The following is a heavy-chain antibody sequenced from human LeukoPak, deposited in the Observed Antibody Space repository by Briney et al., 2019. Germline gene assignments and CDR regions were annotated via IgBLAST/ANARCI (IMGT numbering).Heavy chain of an antibody. J-gene: IGHJ6*04. V-gene: IGHV4-34*01. CDR1: GGSFSGYY. Sequence: PSETLSLTCAVYGGSFSGYYWSWIRQPPGKGLEWIGEINHSGSTNYNPSLKSRVTISVNTSKNQFSLKLSSVTAADTAVYCCARARTMVRGVIIKPCYGMDVWGKGTTVTVSS. D-gene: IGHD3-10*01. CDR3: ARARTMVRGVIIKPCYGMDV. CDR2: INHSGST.